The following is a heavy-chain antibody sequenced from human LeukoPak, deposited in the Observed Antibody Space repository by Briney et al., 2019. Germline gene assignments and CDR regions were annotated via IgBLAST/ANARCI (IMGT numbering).Heavy chain of an antibody. CDR1: GFTFSSYG. Sequence: GGSLRLSCAASGFTFSSYGMHWVRQAPGKGLEWVAVLWYDGSNKYYADSVKGRFTISRDNSKNTLYLQMNSLRAEDTAVYYCAREATMVRGAPEGRYFDIWGQGTMVTVSS. V-gene: IGHV3-33*01. CDR2: LWYDGSNK. J-gene: IGHJ3*02. D-gene: IGHD3-10*01. CDR3: AREATMVRGAPEGRYFDI.